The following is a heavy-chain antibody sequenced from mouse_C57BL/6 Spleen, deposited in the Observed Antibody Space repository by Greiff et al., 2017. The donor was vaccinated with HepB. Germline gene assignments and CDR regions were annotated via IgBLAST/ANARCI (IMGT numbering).Heavy chain of an antibody. D-gene: IGHD1-1*01. CDR1: GYTFTSYT. CDR2: INPSSGYT. CDR3: ARGYYYGSSHV. Sequence: QVHVKQSGAELARPGASVKMSCKASGYTFTSYTMHWVKQRPGQGLEWIGYINPSSGYTKYNQKFKDKATLTADKSSSTAYMQLSSLTSEDSAVYYCARGYYYGSSHVWGTGTTVTVSS. J-gene: IGHJ1*03. V-gene: IGHV1-4*01.